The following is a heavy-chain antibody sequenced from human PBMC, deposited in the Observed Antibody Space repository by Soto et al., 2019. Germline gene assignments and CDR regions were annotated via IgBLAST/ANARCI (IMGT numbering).Heavy chain of an antibody. J-gene: IGHJ4*02. V-gene: IGHV1-18*01. CDR3: AKAGGRGYSYGYFDY. Sequence: ASVKVSCKASGYTFTSYRISWVRQAPGQGLEWMGWISAYNGNTNYAQKLQGRVTMTTDTSTSTAYMELRSLRSDDTAVYYCAKAGGRGYSYGYFDYWGQGTLVTVSS. CDR1: GYTFTSYR. CDR2: ISAYNGNT. D-gene: IGHD5-18*01.